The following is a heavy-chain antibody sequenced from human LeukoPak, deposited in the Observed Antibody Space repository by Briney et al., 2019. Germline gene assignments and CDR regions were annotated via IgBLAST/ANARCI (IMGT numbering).Heavy chain of an antibody. CDR3: ARHSIDLSIPYYYGSGSYPD. CDR1: GGSFSGYY. D-gene: IGHD3-10*01. Sequence: PSETLSLTCAVYGGSFSGYYWTWIRQPPGKGLEWIGEINHSGSTNYNPSLKSRVTVSVDRSRNHFSLKLTSVTAADTAVYYCARHSIDLSIPYYYGSGSYPDWGQGTLVTASS. J-gene: IGHJ4*02. V-gene: IGHV4-34*01. CDR2: INHSGST.